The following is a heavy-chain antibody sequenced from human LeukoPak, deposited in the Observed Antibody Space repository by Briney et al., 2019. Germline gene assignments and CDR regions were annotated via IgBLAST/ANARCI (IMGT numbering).Heavy chain of an antibody. J-gene: IGHJ4*02. CDR1: GGSFSGYY. CDR2: INHSGST. D-gene: IGHD4-17*01. V-gene: IGHV4-34*01. Sequence: SETLSLTCAVYGGSFSGYYWSWIRQPPGKGLEWIGGINHSGSTNYNPSLKSRVTISVDTSKNQFSLKLSSVTAADTAVYYCATTTAEVYYFDYWGQGTLVTVSS. CDR3: ATTTAEVYYFDY.